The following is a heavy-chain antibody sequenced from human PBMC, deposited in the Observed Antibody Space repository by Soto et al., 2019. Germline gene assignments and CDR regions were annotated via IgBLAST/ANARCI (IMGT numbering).Heavy chain of an antibody. CDR2: ISPYTGNT. CDR3: VMVDNYVTPTPQDV. Sequence: QVQLVQSGDEVKKPGASVKVSCKASGYIVVNYGIAWVRQAPGQGLGWMGWISPYTGNTHSATKIQGRLTMTTDTSTSTAYMDLGSLTSDDTAVYYCVMVDNYVTPTPQDVWGQGTTVTVSS. V-gene: IGHV1-18*01. J-gene: IGHJ6*02. D-gene: IGHD3-16*01. CDR1: GYIVVNYG.